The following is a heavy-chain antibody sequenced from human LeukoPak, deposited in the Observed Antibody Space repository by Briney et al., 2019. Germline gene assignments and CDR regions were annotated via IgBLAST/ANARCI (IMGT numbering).Heavy chain of an antibody. J-gene: IGHJ4*02. CDR1: GFTFSSYA. D-gene: IGHD4-23*01. CDR2: ISYDGSNK. Sequence: GGSLRLSCAASGFTFSSYAMSWVRQAPGKGLEWVAVISYDGSNKYYADSVKGRFTISRDNSKNTLYLQMNSLRAEDTAVYYCAKDLLRGLGGYFDYWGQGTLVTVSS. V-gene: IGHV3-30*18. CDR3: AKDLLRGLGGYFDY.